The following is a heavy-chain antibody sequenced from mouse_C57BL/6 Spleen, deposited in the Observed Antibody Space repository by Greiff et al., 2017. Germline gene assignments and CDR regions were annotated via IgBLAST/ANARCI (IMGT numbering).Heavy chain of an antibody. CDR1: GYTFTGYW. V-gene: IGHV1-9*01. CDR3: ERYYYGSSFDY. CDR2: IFPGSGST. Sequence: VQLQQSGAELMKPGASVKLSCKATGYTFTGYWIEWVRQTPGNGLEWIGEIFPGSGSTNYNEKFKGQATFTADTSYNTAYMQLSSLTTEDAAIYYCERYYYGSSFDYWGQGTTLTVSS. D-gene: IGHD1-1*01. J-gene: IGHJ2*01.